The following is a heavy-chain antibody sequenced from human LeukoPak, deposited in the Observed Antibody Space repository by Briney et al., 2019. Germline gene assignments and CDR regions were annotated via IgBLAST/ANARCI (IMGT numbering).Heavy chain of an antibody. J-gene: IGHJ4*02. CDR1: GFTFSNYW. CDR3: ARDYHYYDSSGYYPHPYFDY. D-gene: IGHD3-22*01. Sequence: GGSLRLSCAASGFTFSNYWMSWVRQAPGKGLEWVAHINKDGSEKYYVDSVKGRFTISRDNAKNSLYLQMNSLRAEDTAVYYCARDYHYYDSSGYYPHPYFDYWGQGTLVTVSS. CDR2: INKDGSEK. V-gene: IGHV3-7*01.